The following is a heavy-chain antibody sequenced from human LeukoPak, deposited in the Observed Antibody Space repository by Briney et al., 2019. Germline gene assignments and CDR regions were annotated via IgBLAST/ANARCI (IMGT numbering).Heavy chain of an antibody. J-gene: IGHJ3*02. D-gene: IGHD6-19*01. V-gene: IGHV1-8*01. Sequence: ASVKVSCKASGYTFTSYDINWVRQATGQGLEWMGWMNLNSGNTGYAQKFQGRVTMTRNTSISTAYMELSSLRSEDTAVYYCARSPRIAVAGSAFDIWGQGTMVTVSS. CDR1: GYTFTSYD. CDR3: ARSPRIAVAGSAFDI. CDR2: MNLNSGNT.